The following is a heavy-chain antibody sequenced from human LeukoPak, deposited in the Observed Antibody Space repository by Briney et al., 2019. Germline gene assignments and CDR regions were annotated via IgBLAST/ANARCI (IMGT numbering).Heavy chain of an antibody. CDR3: ARGSGIAARTSPYYYYMDV. V-gene: IGHV4-34*01. CDR1: GVSFSGYY. D-gene: IGHD6-6*01. CDR2: INHSGST. J-gene: IGHJ6*03. Sequence: NPSETLSLTCAVYGVSFSGYYWSWIRQPPGKGLEWLGKINHSGSTNYNPSLKSRVTISVDTSKNQFSLKLSSVTAADTAVYYCARGSGIAARTSPYYYYMDVWGKGTTVTVSS.